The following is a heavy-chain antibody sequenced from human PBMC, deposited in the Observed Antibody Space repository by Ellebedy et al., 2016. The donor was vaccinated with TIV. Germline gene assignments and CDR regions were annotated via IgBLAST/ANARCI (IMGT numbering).Heavy chain of an antibody. D-gene: IGHD2-15*01. CDR3: ARGYCSGGSCGYFDY. V-gene: IGHV4-4*02. CDR2: IYHCGST. J-gene: IGHJ4*02. Sequence: MPSETLSLTCAVSGGSISNPNWWSWVRQPPGKGLEWIGDIYHCGSTNYSPSLKHRVTIPVDKSRNQFSLKLTSVTAADTAVYYCARGYCSGGSCGYFDYWGQGTLVTVSS. CDR1: GGSISNPNW.